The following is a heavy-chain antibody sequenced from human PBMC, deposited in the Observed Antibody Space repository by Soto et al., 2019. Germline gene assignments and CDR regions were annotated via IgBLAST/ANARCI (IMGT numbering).Heavy chain of an antibody. CDR3: VKILQYSYGLPH. CDR1: GYTFTSYY. Sequence: ASVTVSCKASGYTFTSYYMHWVRQAPGQGLEWMGIINPSGGSTSYAQKFQGRVTMTRDTSTSTVYMELSSLRAEDTAVYYCVKILQYSYGLPHWGQGTLVTVSS. V-gene: IGHV1-46*01. D-gene: IGHD5-18*01. CDR2: INPSGGST. J-gene: IGHJ4*02.